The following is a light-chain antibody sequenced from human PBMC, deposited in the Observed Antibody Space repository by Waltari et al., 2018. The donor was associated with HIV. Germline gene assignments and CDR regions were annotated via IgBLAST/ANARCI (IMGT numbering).Light chain of an antibody. CDR2: KAS. J-gene: IGKJ1*01. Sequence: DIQMTHSPSPLPASVGDRVTITCRASQSIGSWLAWYQQKPGKAPKLLIYKASSLESGVPSRFSGSGSGTEFTLTISSLQPDDFATYYCQQGRTFGQGTKVEIK. CDR3: QQGRT. CDR1: QSIGSW. V-gene: IGKV1-5*03.